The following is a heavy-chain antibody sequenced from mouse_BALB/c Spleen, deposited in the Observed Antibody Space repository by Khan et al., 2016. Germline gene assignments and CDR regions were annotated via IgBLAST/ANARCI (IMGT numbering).Heavy chain of an antibody. V-gene: IGHV2-6*02. Sequence: QVQLQQSGPGLVAPSQSLSITCTVSGFSLTSYGVHWVRQPPGKGLEWLVVIWSDGSTTYNSALKSRLSISKDNSKSQVFLKMNSIQTDDTAMYYCARRDDGGGAMDYWGQGTSVTVSS. D-gene: IGHD2-3*01. CDR3: ARRDDGGGAMDY. CDR2: IWSDGST. CDR1: GFSLTSYG. J-gene: IGHJ4*01.